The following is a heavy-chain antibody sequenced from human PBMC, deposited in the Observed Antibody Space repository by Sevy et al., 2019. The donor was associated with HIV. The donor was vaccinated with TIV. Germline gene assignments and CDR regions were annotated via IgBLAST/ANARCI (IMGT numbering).Heavy chain of an antibody. Sequence: GGSLRLSCAASGFTFSSYAMHWVRQAPGKGLEWVAVISYDGSNKYYADSVKGRFTISRDNSKNTLYLQMNSLRAEDTAVYYCAIGYQSGYYYYGMDVWGQGTTVTVSS. V-gene: IGHV3-30-3*01. CDR2: ISYDGSNK. J-gene: IGHJ6*02. CDR1: GFTFSSYA. CDR3: AIGYQSGYYYYGMDV. D-gene: IGHD2-2*01.